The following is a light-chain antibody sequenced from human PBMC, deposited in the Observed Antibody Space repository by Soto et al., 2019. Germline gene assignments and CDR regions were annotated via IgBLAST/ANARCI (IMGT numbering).Light chain of an antibody. V-gene: IGLV1-44*01. CDR2: SNY. Sequence: QSVLTQPPSASGTPGQRVTISCSGSSSNIESNTVTWYQQLPGTAPKLVIYSNYDRPSGVPDRFSGSTSGTSASLVIRGLQSEDEADYYCAAWDDRLNGFYVFGTGTKLTVL. J-gene: IGLJ1*01. CDR3: AAWDDRLNGFYV. CDR1: SSNIESNT.